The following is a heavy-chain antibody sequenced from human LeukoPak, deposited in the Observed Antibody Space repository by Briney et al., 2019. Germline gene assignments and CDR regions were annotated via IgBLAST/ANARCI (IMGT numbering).Heavy chain of an antibody. Sequence: GESLNFSWQGSGYSFTSYWIGWVRQMPGKGLEWLGINYPGDSETRYSPSFQGQVTISADKSISNAYLQWSSLKASDTAMYYCARSSNYYGWGSYGAGVDYWGQGTLVTVSS. V-gene: IGHV5-51*01. J-gene: IGHJ4*02. D-gene: IGHD3-10*01. CDR2: NYPGDSET. CDR1: GYSFTSYW. CDR3: ARSSNYYGWGSYGAGVDY.